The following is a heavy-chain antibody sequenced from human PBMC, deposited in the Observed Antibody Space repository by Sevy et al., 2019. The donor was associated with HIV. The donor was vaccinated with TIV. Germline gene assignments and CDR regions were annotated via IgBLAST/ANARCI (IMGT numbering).Heavy chain of an antibody. CDR2: ISSSSSYI. D-gene: IGHD3-22*01. CDR1: GFTFSSYS. CDR3: AREIRVVGYYDSSGYYSPGGDFDY. V-gene: IGHV3-21*01. Sequence: GGSLRLSCAASGFTFSSYSMNWVRQAPGKGLEWVSSISSSSSYIYYADSVKGRFTISRDNAKNSLYPQMNSLRAEDTAVYYCAREIRVVGYYDSSGYYSPGGDFDYWGQGTLVTVSS. J-gene: IGHJ4*02.